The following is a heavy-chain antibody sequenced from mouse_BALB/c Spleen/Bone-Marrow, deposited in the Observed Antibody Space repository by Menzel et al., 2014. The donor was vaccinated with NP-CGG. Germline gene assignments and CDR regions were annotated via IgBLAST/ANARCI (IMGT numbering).Heavy chain of an antibody. D-gene: IGHD2-4*01. Sequence: QVQLQQSGAGLVKPGASVKLSCKASGYTFTDYIIHWVKQRSGQGLEWIGWFYPGSNSIKYNEKFKDKATLIADKSSSTVYMELSRLTSEDSAVYFCARHEEGGYDYDVGSYAMDYWGQGTSVTVSS. V-gene: IGHV1-62-2*01. J-gene: IGHJ4*01. CDR3: ARHEEGGYDYDVGSYAMDY. CDR2: FYPGSNSI. CDR1: GYTFTDYI.